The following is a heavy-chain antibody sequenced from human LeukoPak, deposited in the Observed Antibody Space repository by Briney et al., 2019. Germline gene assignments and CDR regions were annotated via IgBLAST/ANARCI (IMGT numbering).Heavy chain of an antibody. CDR2: INYSGST. V-gene: IGHV4-59*01. CDR3: ARGEQQPVYWYFDL. Sequence: SETLSLTCTVSGGSISSYYWSWIRQPPGKGLEWIGYINYSGSTNYNPSLKSRVTISVDTSKNQFSLKLSSVTAADTAVYYCARGEQQPVYWYFDLWGRGTLLTVSS. J-gene: IGHJ2*01. CDR1: GGSISSYY. D-gene: IGHD6-13*01.